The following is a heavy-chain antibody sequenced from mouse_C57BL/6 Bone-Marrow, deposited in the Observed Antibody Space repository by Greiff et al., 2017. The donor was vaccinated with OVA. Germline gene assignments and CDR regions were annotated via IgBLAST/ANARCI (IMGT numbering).Heavy chain of an antibody. D-gene: IGHD3-2*02. CDR1: GYTFTSYW. Sequence: QVQLQQPGAELVKPGASVKLSCKASGYTFTSYWMHWVKQRPGRGLEWIGRIDPNSGGTKYNEKFKSKATLTVDKPSSTAYMQLSSLTSEDSAVYYCAKERKTAQAPGGFAYWGQGTLVTVSA. V-gene: IGHV1-72*01. J-gene: IGHJ3*01. CDR2: IDPNSGGT. CDR3: AKERKTAQAPGGFAY.